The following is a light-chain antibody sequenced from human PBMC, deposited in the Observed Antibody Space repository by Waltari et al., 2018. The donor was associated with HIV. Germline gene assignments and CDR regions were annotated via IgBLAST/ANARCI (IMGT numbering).Light chain of an antibody. J-gene: IGLJ3*02. CDR2: GNS. CDR3: QSFDSSLGGWV. CDR1: RPNIGAPSD. Sequence: QSVLTQPPSVSGPPGQRVTIPCTGSRPNIGAPSDVQRYQHFPGTAPKLLIYGNSNRPAGVPDRFSGSRSGTSSSLAISGLQAEDEAHYYCQSFDSSLGGWVFGGGTKLTVL. V-gene: IGLV1-40*01.